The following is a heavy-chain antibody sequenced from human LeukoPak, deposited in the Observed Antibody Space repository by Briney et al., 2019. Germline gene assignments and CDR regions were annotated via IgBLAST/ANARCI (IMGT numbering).Heavy chain of an antibody. V-gene: IGHV4-59*13. J-gene: IGHJ2*01. CDR3: ARLSGGGWYFDL. D-gene: IGHD5-12*01. CDR1: GGSINSYY. Sequence: PSETLSLTCTVSGGSINSYYWNWIRQPPGKGLEWIAYVYYSGRTDYNPSLKSRVTISVDISQHHFSFKLASVTAADTAVYYCARLSGGGWYFDLWGRGTLVTVSS. CDR2: VYYSGRT.